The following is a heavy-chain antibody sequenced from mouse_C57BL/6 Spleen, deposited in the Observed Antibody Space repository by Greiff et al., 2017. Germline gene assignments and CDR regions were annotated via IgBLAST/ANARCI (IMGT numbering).Heavy chain of an antibody. J-gene: IGHJ4*01. Sequence: VQLQQSGPELVKPGASVKMSCKASGYTFTDYYMHWVKQSHGKSLEWIGNINPSNGGTNYNEKFKSKATLTVDKSSSTAYMQLSSLTSEDSAVYYCASNYGNIMDYWGQGTSVTVSS. D-gene: IGHD1-1*01. CDR2: INPSNGGT. CDR1: GYTFTDYY. CDR3: ASNYGNIMDY. V-gene: IGHV1-34*01.